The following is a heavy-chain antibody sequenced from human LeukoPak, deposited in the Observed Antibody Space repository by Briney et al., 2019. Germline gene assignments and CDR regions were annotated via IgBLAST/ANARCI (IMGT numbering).Heavy chain of an antibody. Sequence: GGSLRLSCAASGFTFSSYSMNWVRQAPGKGLEWVSSISSSGSYIYYADSVKGRFTISRDNAKNSLYLQMNSLRAEDTAVYYCARPLTGTTSLDYWGQGTLVTVSS. D-gene: IGHD1-7*01. V-gene: IGHV3-21*01. J-gene: IGHJ4*02. CDR2: ISSSGSYI. CDR1: GFTFSSYS. CDR3: ARPLTGTTSLDY.